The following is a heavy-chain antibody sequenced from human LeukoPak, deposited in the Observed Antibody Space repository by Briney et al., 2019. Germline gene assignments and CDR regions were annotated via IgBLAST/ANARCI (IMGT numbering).Heavy chain of an antibody. Sequence: GGSLRLSCAASGFTFSSYAMNWVRQAPGKGLEWVSSISSSSSYIYYADSVKGRFTISRDNAKNSLYLQMNSLRAEDTAVYYCARDGYSSSELDYWGQGTLVTVSS. CDR1: GFTFSSYA. J-gene: IGHJ4*02. V-gene: IGHV3-21*01. CDR2: ISSSSSYI. D-gene: IGHD6-6*01. CDR3: ARDGYSSSELDY.